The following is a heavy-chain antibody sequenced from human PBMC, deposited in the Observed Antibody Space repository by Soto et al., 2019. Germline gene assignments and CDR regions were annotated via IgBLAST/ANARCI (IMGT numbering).Heavy chain of an antibody. V-gene: IGHV3-23*01. D-gene: IGHD6-19*01. Sequence: PGGPLRVSWAASGFTSSSYARSWVSQDTGKGLEWVSAISGSGGSTYYADSVKGRFTISRENSKNTLYLQMNSLRAEYTAVYYCAKRSGSGWDWAYWGQGTLVTVSS. CDR2: ISGSGGST. J-gene: IGHJ4*02. CDR1: GFTSSSYA. CDR3: AKRSGSGWDWAY.